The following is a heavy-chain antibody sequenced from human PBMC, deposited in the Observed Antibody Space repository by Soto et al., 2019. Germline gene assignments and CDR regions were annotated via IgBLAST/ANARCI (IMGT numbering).Heavy chain of an antibody. D-gene: IGHD6-19*01. V-gene: IGHV3-9*01. CDR1: GFTFDDYA. Sequence: VQLVESGGGLVQPGRSLRLSCAASGFTFDDYAMHWVRQAPGKGLEWVSGISWNSGSIGYADSVKGRFTISRDNAKNSLYLQMNSLRAEDTALYYCAKDRGLVLSFYFYYWGQGTLVTVSS. CDR3: AKDRGLVLSFYFYY. J-gene: IGHJ4*02. CDR2: ISWNSGSI.